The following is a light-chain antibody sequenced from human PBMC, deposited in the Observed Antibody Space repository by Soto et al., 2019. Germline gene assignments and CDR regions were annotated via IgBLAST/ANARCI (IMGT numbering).Light chain of an antibody. CDR2: DAS. J-gene: IGKJ5*01. V-gene: IGKV3-11*01. Sequence: EIVLTQSPATLSLSPGERATLSCRASQRVRSYLAWYQQKPGQAPRLLIYDASNRATGIPARFSGSGSGTDFTLTITSLEPEDFPLSYYQQPNNWPITFGQGTRLDIK. CDR3: QQPNNWPIT. CDR1: QRVRSY.